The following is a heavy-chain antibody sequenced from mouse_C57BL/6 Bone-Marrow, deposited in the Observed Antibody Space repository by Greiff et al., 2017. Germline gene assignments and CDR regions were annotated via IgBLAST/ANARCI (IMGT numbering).Heavy chain of an antibody. J-gene: IGHJ3*01. CDR2: IYPGDGDT. Sequence: QVQLQQSGAELVKPGASVKISCKASGYAFSSYWMNWVKQRPVQGLEWIGQIYPGDGDTNYNGKFKGKATLTADKSSSTAYMQLSSLTSEDSAVYFCARTGTFFAYWGQGTLVTVSA. D-gene: IGHD4-1*01. CDR3: ARTGTFFAY. V-gene: IGHV1-80*01. CDR1: GYAFSSYW.